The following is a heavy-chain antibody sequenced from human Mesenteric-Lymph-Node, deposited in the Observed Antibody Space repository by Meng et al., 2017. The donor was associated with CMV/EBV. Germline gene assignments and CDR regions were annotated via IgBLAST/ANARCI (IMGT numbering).Heavy chain of an antibody. CDR3: AKRVATIGSSNYYFDS. D-gene: IGHD5-12*01. V-gene: IGHV3-23*01. CDR2: ISGGGGST. Sequence: GESLKISCAASGFIVSYNYMNWVRQAPGKGLEWVSVISGGGGSTYYADSVKGRFTISGDSSKNTLYLQMNSLRAEDTALYYCAKRVATIGSSNYYFDSWGQGTLVTVSS. J-gene: IGHJ4*02. CDR1: GFIVSYNY.